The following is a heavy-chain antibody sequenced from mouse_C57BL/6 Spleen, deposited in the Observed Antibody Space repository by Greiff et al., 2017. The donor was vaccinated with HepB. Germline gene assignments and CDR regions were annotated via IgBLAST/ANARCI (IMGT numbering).Heavy chain of an antibody. V-gene: IGHV3-1*01. D-gene: IGHD4-1*01. CDR3: ARAPTGRWFDY. Sequence: EVKLQESGPGMVKPSQSLSLTCTVTGYSITSGYDWHWIRHFPGNKLEWMGYISYSGSTNYNPSLKSRISITHDTSKNHFFLKLNSVTTEDTATYYCARAPTGRWFDYWGQGTTLTVSS. CDR1: GYSITSGYD. J-gene: IGHJ2*01. CDR2: ISYSGST.